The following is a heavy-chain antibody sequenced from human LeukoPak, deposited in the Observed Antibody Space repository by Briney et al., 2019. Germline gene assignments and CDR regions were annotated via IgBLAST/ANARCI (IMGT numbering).Heavy chain of an antibody. CDR3: ARVLVGDYVNFDY. CDR1: VGFISNYY. D-gene: IGHD4-17*01. CDR2: IYYSGDT. Sequence: PSEPLSLTCTVSVGFISNYYWSWIRQPPGKGQEWIGYIYYSGDTNYNPSLKSRVTLSVDTSKNHFSLNLNSVTAADTAVYDCARVLVGDYVNFDYWGQGTLVTVSS. V-gene: IGHV4-59*01. J-gene: IGHJ4*02.